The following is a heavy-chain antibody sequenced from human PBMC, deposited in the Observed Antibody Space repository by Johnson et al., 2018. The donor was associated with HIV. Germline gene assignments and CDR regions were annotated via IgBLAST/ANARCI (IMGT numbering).Heavy chain of an antibody. V-gene: IGHV3-30*18. J-gene: IGHJ3*02. D-gene: IGHD3-22*01. CDR3: AKDRGSYYDSSGYLGDAFDI. CDR2: IYYDGTNN. Sequence: QVQLVESGGGVVQPGRSLRLSCAASGFIFSSYGIHWVRQAPGKGLQWVGIIYYDGTNNYYADSVKGRFTISRANSKNTLYLQMNSLRAEDTAVYYCAKDRGSYYDSSGYLGDAFDIWGQGTMVTVSS. CDR1: GFIFSSYG.